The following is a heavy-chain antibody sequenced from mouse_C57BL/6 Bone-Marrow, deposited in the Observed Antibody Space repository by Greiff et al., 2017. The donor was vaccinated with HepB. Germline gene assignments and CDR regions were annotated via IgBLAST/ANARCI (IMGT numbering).Heavy chain of an antibody. J-gene: IGHJ2*01. V-gene: IGHV5-6*01. Sequence: EVQLVESGGDLVKPGGSLKLSCAASGFTFSSYGMSWVRQTPDKRLEWVATISSGGSYTYYPDSVKGRFTISRDNAKNTLYRQMSSLKSEDTAMYYCARHDSITTANFDYWGQGTTLTVSS. D-gene: IGHD1-2*01. CDR1: GFTFSSYG. CDR3: ARHDSITTANFDY. CDR2: ISSGGSYT.